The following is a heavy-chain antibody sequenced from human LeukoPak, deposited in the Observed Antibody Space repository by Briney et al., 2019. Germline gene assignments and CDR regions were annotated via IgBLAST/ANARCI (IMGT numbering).Heavy chain of an antibody. D-gene: IGHD3-9*01. J-gene: IGHJ4*02. Sequence: GASVKVSCKASGYTFTGYYMHWVRQAPGQGLEWMGWINPNSGGTNYAQKFQGRVTMTRDTSISTAYMELSRLRSDDTAVYYCARNPEVLRYFDWLIDWGQGTLVTVSS. CDR1: GYTFTGYY. V-gene: IGHV1-2*02. CDR2: INPNSGGT. CDR3: ARNPEVLRYFDWLID.